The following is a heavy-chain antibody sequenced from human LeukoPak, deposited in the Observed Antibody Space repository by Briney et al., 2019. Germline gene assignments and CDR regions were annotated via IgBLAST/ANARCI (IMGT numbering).Heavy chain of an antibody. J-gene: IGHJ3*02. CDR2: ISSSGSTI. CDR1: GFTFRDYY. D-gene: IGHD6-6*01. CDR3: ARDKYPDAFDI. V-gene: IGHV3-11*01. Sequence: GGSLRLSCAASGFTFRDYYMNWIRQAPGKGLEWVAYISSSGSTIYYADSVKGRFTISRDNARNSLYVQMNSLRAEDTAVYYCARDKYPDAFDIWGQGTMVTVSS.